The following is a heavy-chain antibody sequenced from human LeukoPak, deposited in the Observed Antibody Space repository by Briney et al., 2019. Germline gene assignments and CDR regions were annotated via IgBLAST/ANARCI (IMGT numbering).Heavy chain of an antibody. CDR2: TYYRSKWYN. J-gene: IGHJ4*02. D-gene: IGHD6-19*01. Sequence: SQTLSLTRAISGDSVSSNSAAWNWIRQSPSRGLEWLGRTYYRSKWYNDYAVSVKSRITINPDTSKNQFSLQLNSVTPEDTAVYYCAREDRQWLVQKGGFDYWGQGTLVTVSS. CDR1: GDSVSSNSAA. CDR3: AREDRQWLVQKGGFDY. V-gene: IGHV6-1*01.